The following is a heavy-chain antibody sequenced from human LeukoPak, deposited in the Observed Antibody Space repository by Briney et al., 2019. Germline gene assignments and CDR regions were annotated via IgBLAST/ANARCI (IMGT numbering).Heavy chain of an antibody. CDR2: IYYSGST. Sequence: SETLSLTCTVSGGSISSHYWSWIRQPPGKGLEWIGYIYYSGSTNYNPSLKSRVTISVDTSKNQFSLKLSSVTAADTAVYYCARLKVGAVAGWFDPWGQGTLVTVSS. CDR1: GGSISSHY. J-gene: IGHJ5*02. CDR3: ARLKVGAVAGWFDP. D-gene: IGHD6-19*01. V-gene: IGHV4-59*08.